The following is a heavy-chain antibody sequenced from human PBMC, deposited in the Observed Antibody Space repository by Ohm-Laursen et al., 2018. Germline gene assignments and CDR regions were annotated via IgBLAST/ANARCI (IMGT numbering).Heavy chain of an antibody. CDR2: IGSGYTP. D-gene: IGHD5-12*01. CDR1: GFTFSIYE. CDR3: AREGGYDSPGNYYGMDV. J-gene: IGHJ6*02. V-gene: IGHV3-48*03. Sequence: SLRLSCAASGFTFSIYEMNWVRQAPEKGLEWVSYIGSGYTPHYADSVKDRFTISRDNAKNSLYLQMTSLTAEDTAVYYCAREGGYDSPGNYYGMDVWGQGTTVTVSS.